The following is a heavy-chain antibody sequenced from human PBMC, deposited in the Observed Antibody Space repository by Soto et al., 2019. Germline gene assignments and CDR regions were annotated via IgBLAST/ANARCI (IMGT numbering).Heavy chain of an antibody. CDR1: GASLLSSY. Sequence: VQLQESGPGLVKPSETLSLSCDVSGASLLSSYWSWVRQPAGKGLEWIGHIFSSGRTSYNPSLKSRVTMSIDTPNNKFSPNLKSVTAADTAVYYCAKGWDVKYFDHWGQGARVTVSS. CDR2: IFSSGRT. D-gene: IGHD1-26*01. V-gene: IGHV4-4*07. CDR3: AKGWDVKYFDH. J-gene: IGHJ4*02.